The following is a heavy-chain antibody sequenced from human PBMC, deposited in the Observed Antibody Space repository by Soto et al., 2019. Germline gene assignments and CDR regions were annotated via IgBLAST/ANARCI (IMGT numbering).Heavy chain of an antibody. CDR2: INGGTGQT. CDR1: GYTFSTHA. V-gene: IGHV1-3*01. D-gene: IGHD3-3*01. J-gene: IGHJ3*01. CDR3: ARGSHFDFSSGYAVSFDV. Sequence: ASVKVSCKASGYTFSTHAMHWVRQAPGQSLEWMGWINGGTGQTKHSQRFQDRVTITRDTSASTAYMELSSLRSEDTAVYYCARGSHFDFSSGYAVSFDVWGQGTMVTVSS.